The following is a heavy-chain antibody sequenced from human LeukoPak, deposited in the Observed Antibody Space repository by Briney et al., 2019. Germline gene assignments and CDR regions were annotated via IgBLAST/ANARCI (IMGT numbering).Heavy chain of an antibody. D-gene: IGHD6-19*01. V-gene: IGHV4-59*10. J-gene: IGHJ4*02. CDR3: ARGRSGWIVY. CDR2: IYTSGST. Sequence: SETLSLTCAVYGGSFSGYYWSWIRQPAGKGLEWIGRIYTSGSTNYNPSLKSRVTMSVDTSKNQFSLKLSSVTAADTAVYYCARGRSGWIVYWGQGTLVTVSS. CDR1: GGSFSGYY.